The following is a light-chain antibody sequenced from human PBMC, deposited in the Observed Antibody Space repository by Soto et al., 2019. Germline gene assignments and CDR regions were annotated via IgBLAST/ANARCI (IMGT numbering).Light chain of an antibody. CDR1: QSVSSY. CDR2: DAS. J-gene: IGKJ3*01. Sequence: EIVLTQSPATLSLSPGERATLSCRASQSVSSYLAWYQQKPGQAPRLHIYDASNRATGIPARFSGSGSGTDFTLTISSLEPEDFAVYYCQQRSNWPSEVTFGPGTKVDIK. CDR3: QQRSNWPSEVT. V-gene: IGKV3-11*01.